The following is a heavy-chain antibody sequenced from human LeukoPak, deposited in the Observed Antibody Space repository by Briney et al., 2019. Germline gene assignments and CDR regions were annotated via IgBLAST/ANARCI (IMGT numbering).Heavy chain of an antibody. V-gene: IGHV3-23*01. Sequence: GASLRLSCAASGFTFSSYAMSWVRQAPGKGLEWVSAISGSGGSTYYADSVKGRFTISRDNSKNTLSLQMNSLRAEDTAVYYCAKWNKRWLQLSFLDYWGQGTLVTVSS. D-gene: IGHD5-24*01. CDR1: GFTFSSYA. CDR2: ISGSGGST. CDR3: AKWNKRWLQLSFLDY. J-gene: IGHJ4*02.